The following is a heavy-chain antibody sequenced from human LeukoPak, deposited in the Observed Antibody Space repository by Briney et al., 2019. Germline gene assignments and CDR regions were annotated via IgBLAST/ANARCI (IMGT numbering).Heavy chain of an antibody. D-gene: IGHD6-6*01. CDR3: ARDLIAARPYYYYYYMDV. CDR1: GYTFTSYG. V-gene: IGHV1-18*01. CDR2: ISTYNGNT. Sequence: GASVKVSCKASGYTFTSYGISWVRQAPGQGLEWMGWISTYNGNTNYAQKLQGRVTMTTDTSTSTAYMELRSLRSDDTAVYYCARDLIAARPYYYYYYMDVWGKGTTVTVSS. J-gene: IGHJ6*03.